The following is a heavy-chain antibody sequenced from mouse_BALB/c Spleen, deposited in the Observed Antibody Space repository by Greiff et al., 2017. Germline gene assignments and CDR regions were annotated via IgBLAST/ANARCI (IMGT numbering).Heavy chain of an antibody. CDR1: GFTFSSFG. D-gene: IGHD2-4*01. J-gene: IGHJ2*01. CDR3: ARSRDYDFDY. Sequence: EVKVEESGGGLVQPGGSRKLSCAASGFTFSSFGMHWVRQAPEKGLEWVAYISSGSSTIYYADTVKGRFTISRDNTKNTLFLQMTSLRSEDTAMYYCARSRDYDFDYWGQGTTLTVSS. CDR2: ISSGSSTI. V-gene: IGHV5-17*02.